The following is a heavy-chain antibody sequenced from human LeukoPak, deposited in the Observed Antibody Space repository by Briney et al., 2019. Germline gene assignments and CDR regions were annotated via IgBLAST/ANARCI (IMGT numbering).Heavy chain of an antibody. Sequence: SETLSLTCAVYIDSFSNYHWNWIRQTPAKGMEWIGEVNESGGTNISPSLRSRVILSVDTSKNQFSLKLISVTVADTAIYYCARGQGGVIYGVRIRFDFDYWGQGTLVTVSS. V-gene: IGHV4-34*01. CDR1: IDSFSNYH. D-gene: IGHD4-17*01. CDR2: VNESGGT. CDR3: ARGQGGVIYGVRIRFDFDY. J-gene: IGHJ4*02.